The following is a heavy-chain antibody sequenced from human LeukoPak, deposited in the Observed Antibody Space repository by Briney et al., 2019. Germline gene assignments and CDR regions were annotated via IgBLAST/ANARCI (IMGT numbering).Heavy chain of an antibody. V-gene: IGHV3-7*01. Sequence: PGGSLRLSCAASGFTFSSYWMSWVRQAPGKGLEWVANIKQDGSEKYYVDSVKGRFTISRDNAKNSLYLQMNSLRAEDTAVYYCAKEFASVAGLSYYYYYGMDVWGQGTTVTVSS. J-gene: IGHJ6*02. CDR2: IKQDGSEK. CDR3: AKEFASVAGLSYYYYYGMDV. D-gene: IGHD6-19*01. CDR1: GFTFSSYW.